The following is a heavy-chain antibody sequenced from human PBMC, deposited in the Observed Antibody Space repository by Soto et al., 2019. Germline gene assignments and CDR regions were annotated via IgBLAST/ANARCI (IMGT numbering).Heavy chain of an antibody. Sequence: QITLKESGPTLVKPTQTLTLTCSFSGFSLSTTGVGVGWIRQPPGKALECLALIYWDDDRRFSPSRKSRLTLTKDTSKNQLVLIMTNMDPVDTATYYCAHFSGYGDHIDSWGQGTLVTVSS. CDR3: AHFSGYGDHIDS. CDR1: GFSLSTTGVG. CDR2: IYWDDDR. D-gene: IGHD4-17*01. V-gene: IGHV2-5*02. J-gene: IGHJ4*02.